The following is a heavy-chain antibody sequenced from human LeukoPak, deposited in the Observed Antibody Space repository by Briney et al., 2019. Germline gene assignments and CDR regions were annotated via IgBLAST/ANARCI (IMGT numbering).Heavy chain of an antibody. CDR1: GYTFTGYY. CDR3: ARMWGYGDYFFDY. V-gene: IGHV1-2*02. D-gene: IGHD4-17*01. CDR2: INPNSGGT. J-gene: IGHJ4*02. Sequence: ASVKVSRKASGYTFTGYYMHWVRQAPGQGLEWMGWINPNSGGTNYAQKFQGRVAMTRDTSISTAYMELSRLRSDDTAVYYCARMWGYGDYFFDYWAREPWSPSPQ.